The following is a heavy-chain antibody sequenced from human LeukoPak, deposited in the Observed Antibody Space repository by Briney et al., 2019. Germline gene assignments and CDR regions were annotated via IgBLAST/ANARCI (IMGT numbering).Heavy chain of an antibody. CDR2: IWYDGSNK. V-gene: IGHV3-33*01. CDR1: GLTFNIHG. CDR3: ARDWVPTGYYPLHY. Sequence: GNSVPHSHALSGLTFNIHGKLGAPHARGETVESGEVIWYDGSNKYYADPVKGRFTISRDNSKTTLHLQMNSLRAEDRAVYYCARDWVPTGYYPLHYWGQGPLVSVPS. J-gene: IGHJ4*02. D-gene: IGHD3-9*01.